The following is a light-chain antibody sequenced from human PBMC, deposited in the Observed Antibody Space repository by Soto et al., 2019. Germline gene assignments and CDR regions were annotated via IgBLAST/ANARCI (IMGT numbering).Light chain of an antibody. Sequence: QSSLTQPASVSRSPGHSITISCTGTIRYIVNYNYCSCYQHHPGKAPKLMIYEVTSRPSAVSDRFSASKSGMTASLNISGLKPEDEADYFCASSRSANTLVVFATGTKVTVL. CDR3: ASSRSANTLVV. CDR2: EVT. CDR1: IRYIVNYNY. V-gene: IGLV2-14*01. J-gene: IGLJ1*01.